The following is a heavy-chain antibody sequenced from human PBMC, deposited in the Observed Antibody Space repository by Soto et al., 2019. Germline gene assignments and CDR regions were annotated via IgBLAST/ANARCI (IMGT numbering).Heavy chain of an antibody. V-gene: IGHV4-30-4*01. CDR3: ASTMTTVTRGYYYYYGMDV. CDR1: GGSISSGDYY. D-gene: IGHD4-4*01. Sequence: SETLSLTCTVSGGSISSGDYYWSWIRQPPGKGLEWIGYIYYSGSTYYNPSLKSRVTISVDTSKNQFSLKLSSVTAADTAVYYCASTMTTVTRGYYYYYGMDVWGQGTTVTVSS. CDR2: IYYSGST. J-gene: IGHJ6*02.